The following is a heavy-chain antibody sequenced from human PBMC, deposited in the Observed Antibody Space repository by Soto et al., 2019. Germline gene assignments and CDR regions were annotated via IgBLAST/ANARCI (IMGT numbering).Heavy chain of an antibody. J-gene: IGHJ3*02. CDR1: GFTFSYYA. CDR2: ISSNGGST. D-gene: IGHD3-22*01. Sequence: GGSLRLSCSASGFTFSYYAMHWVRQAPGKGLEYVSAISSNGGSTYYADSVKGRFTISRDNSKNTLYLQMSSLRPEDTAMYYCVKDRRSSMIVVIITTLSYAFDIWGQGTMVTVSS. CDR3: VKDRRSSMIVVIITTLSYAFDI. V-gene: IGHV3-64D*08.